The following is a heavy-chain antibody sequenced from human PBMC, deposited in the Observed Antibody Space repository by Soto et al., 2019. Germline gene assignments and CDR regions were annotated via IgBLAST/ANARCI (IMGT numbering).Heavy chain of an antibody. CDR1: GYTFTSYG. Sequence: GASVKVSCKASGYTFTSYGISWVRQAPGQGLEWMGWISAYNGNTNYAQKLQGRVTMTTDTSTSTAYMELRSLRSDDTAVYYCARDDILTGSRATYWFDPWGQGTLVTVSS. D-gene: IGHD3-9*01. CDR3: ARDDILTGSRATYWFDP. J-gene: IGHJ5*02. CDR2: ISAYNGNT. V-gene: IGHV1-18*01.